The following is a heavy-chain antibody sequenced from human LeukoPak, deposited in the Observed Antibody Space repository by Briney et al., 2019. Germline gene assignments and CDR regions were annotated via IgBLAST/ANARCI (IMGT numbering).Heavy chain of an antibody. V-gene: IGHV3-7*04. CDR2: IKPDGGEK. Sequence: PGGSLTLPCAASGFAFSSYWMTWVRQPPGKGLEWVANIKPDGGEKSYVDSVKGRFTISRDTAKNSLYLQMNSLGAEDTAVYYCARYHSTNAFDIWGQGTMVTVSS. CDR1: GFAFSSYW. J-gene: IGHJ3*02. D-gene: IGHD6-13*01. CDR3: ARYHSTNAFDI.